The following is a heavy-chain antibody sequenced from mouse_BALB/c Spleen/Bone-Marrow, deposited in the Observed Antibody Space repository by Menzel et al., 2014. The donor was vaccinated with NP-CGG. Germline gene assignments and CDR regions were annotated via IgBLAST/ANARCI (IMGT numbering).Heavy chain of an antibody. V-gene: IGHV2-2*02. J-gene: IGHJ2*01. CDR2: IWSGGST. CDR3: AKKPTIGTIGY. Sequence: QVQLQQSGPGLVQPSQSLSITCTVSGFSLTNYGEHWVRQSPGKGLEWLGVIWSGGSTDYNAAFISRLTISKDNSKSXVFFKMNSLQANDTAIYYCAKKPTIGTIGYWGQGTTLTVSS. CDR1: GFSLTNYG. D-gene: IGHD2-14*01.